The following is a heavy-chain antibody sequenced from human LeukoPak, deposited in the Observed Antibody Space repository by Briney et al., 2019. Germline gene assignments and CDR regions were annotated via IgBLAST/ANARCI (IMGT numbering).Heavy chain of an antibody. D-gene: IGHD3-16*02. CDR2: IYYSGST. CDR3: ARGRKDYVWGSYRYLGMDV. Sequence: PSETLSLTCTVSGGSISSGDYYWSWIRQPPGKGLEWIGYIYYSGSTYYNPSLKSRVTISVDTSKNQFSLKLSSVTAADTAVYYCARGRKDYVWGSYRYLGMDVWGQGTTVTVSS. CDR1: GGSISSGDYY. V-gene: IGHV4-30-4*01. J-gene: IGHJ6*02.